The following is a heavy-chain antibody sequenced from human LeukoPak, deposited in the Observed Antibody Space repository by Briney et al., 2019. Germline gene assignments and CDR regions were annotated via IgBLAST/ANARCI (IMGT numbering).Heavy chain of an antibody. CDR2: INHSGST. J-gene: IGHJ5*02. CDR1: GGSFSGYY. Sequence: SETLSLTCAVYGGSFSGYYWSWIRQPPGKGLEWIGEINHSGSTNYNPSLKSRVTISVDTSKNQFSLKLSPVTAADTAVYYCARDSSWYGPRWFDPWGQGTLVTVSS. V-gene: IGHV4-34*01. CDR3: ARDSSWYGPRWFDP. D-gene: IGHD6-13*01.